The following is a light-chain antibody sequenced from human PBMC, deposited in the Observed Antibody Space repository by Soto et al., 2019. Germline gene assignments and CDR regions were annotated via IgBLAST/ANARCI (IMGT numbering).Light chain of an antibody. J-gene: IGKJ1*01. CDR1: QSISNW. Sequence: DIQMTQSPSTLSAFVGDRVTITCRASQSISNWLAWYQQKPGKAPKLLIYMASSLESGVPSRFSGSGSGTEFTLTISSLQPEDFATYYCQQYNTYSTFGQGTKVEIK. V-gene: IGKV1-5*03. CDR3: QQYNTYST. CDR2: MAS.